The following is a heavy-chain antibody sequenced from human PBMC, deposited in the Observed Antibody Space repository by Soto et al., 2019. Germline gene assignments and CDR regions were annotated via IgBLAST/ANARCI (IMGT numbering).Heavy chain of an antibody. V-gene: IGHV4-34*01. Sequence: QVQLQQWGAGLLKPSETLSLTCAVYGGFVSSGSYYWSWIRQPPGKGLEWIGEMSHSGGTPFNPSLKIRVPISVDTSKNQFALKMSSVTAADTALYYCARVERGTATTVVDAFDIWGPGTMVTVSS. CDR3: ARVERGTATTVVDAFDI. J-gene: IGHJ3*02. CDR2: MSHSGGT. CDR1: GGFVSSGSYY. D-gene: IGHD1-1*01.